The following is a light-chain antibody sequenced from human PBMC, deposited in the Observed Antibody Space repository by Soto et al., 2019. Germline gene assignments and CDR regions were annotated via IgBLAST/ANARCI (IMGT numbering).Light chain of an antibody. CDR3: LQHNSYPPYT. CDR2: AAS. CDR1: QVIRND. Sequence: DIQMTQSPSSLSASVGDRVTITCRASQVIRNDLGSYQQKPGKAPKRLIYAASSLEGGVPSRFSGSGSGTEFTLTISSLQPEDFATYYCLQHNSYPPYTFGQGTKLEIK. V-gene: IGKV1-17*01. J-gene: IGKJ2*01.